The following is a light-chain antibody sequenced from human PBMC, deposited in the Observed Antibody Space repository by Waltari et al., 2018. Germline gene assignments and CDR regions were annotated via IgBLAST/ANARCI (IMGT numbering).Light chain of an antibody. CDR1: QSISSY. J-gene: IGKJ1*01. CDR2: AAS. Sequence: DIQITQSPSSLSASVGDRVTITCRASQSISSYLNWYQQKPGKAPKLLICAASSLQSGVPSRFSGSGSGTDFTLTISSLQPEDFATYYCQQSYSTLRTFGQGTKVEIK. CDR3: QQSYSTLRT. V-gene: IGKV1-39*01.